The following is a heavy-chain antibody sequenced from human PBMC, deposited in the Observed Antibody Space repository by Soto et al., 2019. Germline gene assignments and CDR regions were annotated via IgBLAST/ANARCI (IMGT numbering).Heavy chain of an antibody. D-gene: IGHD3-9*01. CDR2: INPSGGST. CDR3: AREFVYFDWSLPGLDS. Sequence: RASVRVACKASGYTFTRYDMHWVRQAPGQGLEWMGIINPSGGSTSYAQKFQGRVTMTRDTSTSTVYMELSSLRSEDTAVYYCAREFVYFDWSLPGLDSCGQGILVTGS. CDR1: GYTFTRYD. V-gene: IGHV1-46*01. J-gene: IGHJ4*02.